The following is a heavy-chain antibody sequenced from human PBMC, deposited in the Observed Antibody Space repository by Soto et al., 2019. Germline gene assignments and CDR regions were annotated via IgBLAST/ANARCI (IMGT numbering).Heavy chain of an antibody. V-gene: IGHV1-69*02. Sequence: QVQLVQSGAEVKKPGSSVKVSCKASGGTFSSYTISWVRQAPGQGLEWMGRIIPILGIANYAQKFQGRVTITADKSTSTAYMELCSLRCEDTAVYYCASRYDSSDYWGQGTLVTVSS. CDR1: GGTFSSYT. CDR3: ASRYDSSDY. CDR2: IIPILGIA. J-gene: IGHJ4*02. D-gene: IGHD3-22*01.